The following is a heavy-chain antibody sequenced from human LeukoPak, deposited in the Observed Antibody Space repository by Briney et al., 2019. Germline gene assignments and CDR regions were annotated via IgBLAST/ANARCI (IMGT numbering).Heavy chain of an antibody. D-gene: IGHD6-19*01. V-gene: IGHV4-34*01. J-gene: IGHJ4*02. Sequence: PSETLSLTCAVYGGSFSGYYWSWIRQPPGKGLEWIGEINHSGSTNYNPSLKSRVTISVDTSKNQFSLKLSSVTAADTAVYYCARVGSGWFTGVDYWGQGTLVTVSS. CDR3: ARVGSGWFTGVDY. CDR2: INHSGST. CDR1: GGSFSGYY.